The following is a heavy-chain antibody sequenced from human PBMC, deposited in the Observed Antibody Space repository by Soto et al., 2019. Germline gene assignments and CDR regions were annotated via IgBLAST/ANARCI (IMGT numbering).Heavy chain of an antibody. CDR2: ISSSGTGI. J-gene: IGHJ3*02. Sequence: GGSLRLSCAASGFTFSDYYMTWIRQAPGKGLEWVSYISSSGTGIYYADSVKGRFTISRDNAKNSLYLQMSSLRAEDTAVYYCARAYSDAFDIWGQGTMFTVSS. CDR1: GFTFSDYY. CDR3: ARAYSDAFDI. D-gene: IGHD2-15*01. V-gene: IGHV3-11*01.